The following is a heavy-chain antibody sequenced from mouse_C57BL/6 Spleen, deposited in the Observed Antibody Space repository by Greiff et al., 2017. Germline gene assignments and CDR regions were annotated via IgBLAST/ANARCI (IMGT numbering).Heavy chain of an antibody. D-gene: IGHD2-1*01. Sequence: EVKLVESGAELVRPGASVKLSCTASGFNIKDDYMHWVKQRPEQGLEWIGWIDPENGDTEYASKFQGKATITADTSSNTAYLQLSSLTSEDTAVYYCTTRVYYGPPYWGQGTSVTVSS. CDR3: TTRVYYGPPY. J-gene: IGHJ4*01. V-gene: IGHV14-4*01. CDR1: GFNIKDDY. CDR2: IDPENGDT.